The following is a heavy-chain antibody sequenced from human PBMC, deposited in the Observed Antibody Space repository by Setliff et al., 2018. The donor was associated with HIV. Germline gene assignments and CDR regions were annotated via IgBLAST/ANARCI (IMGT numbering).Heavy chain of an antibody. D-gene: IGHD3-22*01. J-gene: IGHJ4*02. V-gene: IGHV3-7*03. CDR2: IKQDAGES. CDR1: GFTFSSYW. Sequence: GSLRLSCAASGFTFSSYWMSWVRQAPGKGLEWVANIKQDAGESYYVDSVKGRFIASTDNAKNSLFLQMNSLKAEDTAVYYCARAYNVYDYRFDSSGYDYWGQGTLVTVSS. CDR3: ARAYNVYDYRFDSSGYDY.